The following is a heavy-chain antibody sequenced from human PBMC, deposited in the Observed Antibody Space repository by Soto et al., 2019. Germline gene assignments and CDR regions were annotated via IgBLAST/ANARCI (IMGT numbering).Heavy chain of an antibody. CDR3: TGRPRPLLTATGAY. Sequence: GGSLRLSCAASGFIFKMYWMHWVRQSPGKGLVWISRIYNDGTYSDYADSVRGRFTISRDNVNDTLYLQMNNLRAEDSGLYYCTGRPRPLLTATGAYWGQGTQVTVSS. CDR1: GFIFKMYW. D-gene: IGHD2-21*02. V-gene: IGHV3-74*01. J-gene: IGHJ4*02. CDR2: IYNDGTYS.